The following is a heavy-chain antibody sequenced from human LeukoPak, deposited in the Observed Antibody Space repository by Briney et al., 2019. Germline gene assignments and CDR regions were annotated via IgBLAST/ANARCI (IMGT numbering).Heavy chain of an antibody. Sequence: PSETLSLTCTVSGYSISSGSYYWSWIRQPAGKGLEWIGRIYTSGSTNYNPSLKSRVTISVDTSKNQFSLKLSSVTAADTAVYYCARDPLGGYCSGGSCQYNWFDPWGQGTLVTVSS. J-gene: IGHJ5*02. D-gene: IGHD2-15*01. CDR2: IYTSGST. V-gene: IGHV4-61*02. CDR3: ARDPLGGYCSGGSCQYNWFDP. CDR1: GYSISSGSYY.